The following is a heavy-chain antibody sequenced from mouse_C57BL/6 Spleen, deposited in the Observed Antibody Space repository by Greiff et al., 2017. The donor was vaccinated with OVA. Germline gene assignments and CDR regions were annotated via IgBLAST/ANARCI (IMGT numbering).Heavy chain of an antibody. CDR1: GYTFTSYW. CDR3: ARFHYYGSSYEYFDV. V-gene: IGHV1-50*01. Sequence: QVQLKQPGAELVKPGASVKLSCKASGYTFTSYWMQWVKQRPGQGLEWIGEIDPSDSYTNYNQKFKGKATLTVDTSSSTAYMQLSSLTSEDSAVYYCARFHYYGSSYEYFDVWGTGTTVTVSS. D-gene: IGHD1-1*01. CDR2: IDPSDSYT. J-gene: IGHJ1*03.